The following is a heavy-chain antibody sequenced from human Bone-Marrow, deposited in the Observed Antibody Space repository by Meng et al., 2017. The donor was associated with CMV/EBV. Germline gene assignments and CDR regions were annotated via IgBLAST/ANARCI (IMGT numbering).Heavy chain of an antibody. J-gene: IGHJ6*02. CDR2: ISSSSSTI. CDR3: ARDSDSVRYYDFWSGYYGMDV. Sequence: GGSLRLSCAASGFMFDDYGMSWVRQAPGKGLEWVSSISSSSSTIYYADSVKGRFTISRDNAKNSLYLQMNSLRAEDTAVYYCARDSDSVRYYDFWSGYYGMDVWGQGTTVTVSS. V-gene: IGHV3-48*04. CDR1: GFMFDDYG. D-gene: IGHD3-3*01.